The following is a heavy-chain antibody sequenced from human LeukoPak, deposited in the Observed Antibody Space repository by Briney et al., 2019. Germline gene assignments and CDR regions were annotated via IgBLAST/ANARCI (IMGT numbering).Heavy chain of an antibody. Sequence: GRSLRLSCAASGFTFSSYGMHWVRQAPGKGLEWVAVISYDGSNKYYADSVKGRFTISRDNSKNTLYLQMNSLRAEDTAVYYCAREDSDSSGWYYGMDVWGQGTTVTVSS. CDR1: GFTFSSYG. J-gene: IGHJ6*02. V-gene: IGHV3-30*03. D-gene: IGHD6-19*01. CDR2: ISYDGSNK. CDR3: AREDSDSSGWYYGMDV.